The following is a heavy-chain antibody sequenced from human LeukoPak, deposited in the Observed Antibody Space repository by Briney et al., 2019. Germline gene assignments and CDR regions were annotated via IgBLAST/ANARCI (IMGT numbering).Heavy chain of an antibody. Sequence: PGGSLRLSCAASGFTFSSYSMNWVRQAPGKGLEWVSSISSSSSYIYYADSVKGRFTISRDNAKNTRYLQMNSLRAEDTAVYYCARDSVTIFGVVIKADYWGQGTLVTVSS. CDR1: GFTFSSYS. V-gene: IGHV3-21*01. CDR2: ISSSSSYI. CDR3: ARDSVTIFGVVIKADY. D-gene: IGHD3-3*01. J-gene: IGHJ4*02.